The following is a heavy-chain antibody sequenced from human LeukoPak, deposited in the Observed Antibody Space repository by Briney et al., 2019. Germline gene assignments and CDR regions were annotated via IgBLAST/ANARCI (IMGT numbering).Heavy chain of an antibody. CDR2: IKQDGSGK. D-gene: IGHD7-27*01. V-gene: IGHV3-7*01. CDR3: AIIGDQTNAFDV. Sequence: GGSLRLSCAASGLAFRSHWMSWVRQPPGKGLEWVGNIKQDGSGKYYVDSVKGRYTISRDNAKNSLYLQMNSLRAEDTAVYYCAIIGDQTNAFDVWGLGTMVTVSS. CDR1: GLAFRSHW. J-gene: IGHJ3*01.